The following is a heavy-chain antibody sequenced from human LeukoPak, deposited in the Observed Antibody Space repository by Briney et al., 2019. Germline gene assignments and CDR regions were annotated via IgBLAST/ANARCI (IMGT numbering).Heavy chain of an antibody. CDR2: INPNSGGT. J-gene: IGHJ5*02. V-gene: IGHV1-2*02. CDR3: ATFVVVPAATMAWGHWFDP. D-gene: IGHD2-2*01. Sequence: ALVKVSCKASGYTFTGYYMHWVRQAPGQGLEWMGWINPNSGGTNYAQKFQGRVTMTRDTSISTAYMELSRLRSDDTAVYYCATFVVVPAATMAWGHWFDPWGQGTLVTVSS. CDR1: GYTFTGYY.